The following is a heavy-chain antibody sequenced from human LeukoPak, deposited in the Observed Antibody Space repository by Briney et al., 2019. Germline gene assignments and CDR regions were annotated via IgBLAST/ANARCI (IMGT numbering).Heavy chain of an antibody. D-gene: IGHD6-19*01. CDR3: ARNLPPQWLVFFDI. V-gene: IGHV4-34*01. CDR1: GGSFSGYY. J-gene: IGHJ3*02. Sequence: PSETLSLTCAVYGGSFSGYYWSWIRQPPGKGLEWIGEINHSGSTNYNPSLKSRVTISVDTSKNQFSLRLSSVTAADTAVYYCARNLPPQWLVFFDIWGQGTMVTVSS. CDR2: INHSGST.